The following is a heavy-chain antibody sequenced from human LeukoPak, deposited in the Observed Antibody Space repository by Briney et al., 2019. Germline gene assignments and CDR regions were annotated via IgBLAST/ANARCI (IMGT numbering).Heavy chain of an antibody. Sequence: GGSLRLSCAASGFIFSDHFMDWVRQAPGKGLEWVAVISYDGDNEYYADSVKGQFTISRDNSKDRLYLQMNSLRPEDTAMYYCARVRGGRSWYYYGMDVWGRGTTVTVSS. CDR1: GFIFSDHF. V-gene: IGHV3-30*13. CDR3: ARVRGGRSWYYYGMDV. J-gene: IGHJ6*02. CDR2: ISYDGDNE. D-gene: IGHD3-16*01.